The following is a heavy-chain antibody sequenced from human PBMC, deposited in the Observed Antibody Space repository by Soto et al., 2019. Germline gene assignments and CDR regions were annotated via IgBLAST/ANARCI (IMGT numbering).Heavy chain of an antibody. CDR3: AKVHGSGSHHNFPAY. CDR1: GFPFSSYA. CDR2: ISGSGGST. Sequence: GGSLRLSCAASGFPFSSYAMTWVRQAPGKGLEWVSLISGSGGSTYYADSVKGRFTISRDNSRDTLYLQMNSLRAEDTAVYYCAKVHGSGSHHNFPAYWGQGTLVTVSS. V-gene: IGHV3-23*01. D-gene: IGHD3-10*01. J-gene: IGHJ4*02.